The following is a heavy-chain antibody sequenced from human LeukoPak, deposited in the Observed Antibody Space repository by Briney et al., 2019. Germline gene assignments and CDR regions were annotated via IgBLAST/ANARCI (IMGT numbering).Heavy chain of an antibody. Sequence: GGSLRLSCAASGFTFSSYCMSWVRQAPGKGLEWVANIKPDGSEKYYVDSVKGRFTISRDNAKNSLYLQMNSLRAEDTAVYYCARGGGYSSGWYSFFDLDYWGQGTLVTVSS. V-gene: IGHV3-7*01. CDR1: GFTFSSYC. CDR3: ARGGGYSSGWYSFFDLDY. J-gene: IGHJ4*02. D-gene: IGHD6-19*01. CDR2: IKPDGSEK.